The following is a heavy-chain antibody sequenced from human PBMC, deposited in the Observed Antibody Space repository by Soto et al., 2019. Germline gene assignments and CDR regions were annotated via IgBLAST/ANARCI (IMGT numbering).Heavy chain of an antibody. J-gene: IGHJ6*02. CDR1: GGSISSYY. CDR2: IYYSGST. CDR3: ARDNLEYYDFWGVDYYYYYGMDV. V-gene: IGHV4-59*01. Sequence: SETLSLTCTVSGGSISSYYWSWIRQPPGKGLVWIGHIYYSGSTNYNPSLKSRVTISVDTSKNQFSLKLSSVTAADTAVYYCARDNLEYYDFWGVDYYYYYGMDVWGQGTTVTVSS. D-gene: IGHD3-3*01.